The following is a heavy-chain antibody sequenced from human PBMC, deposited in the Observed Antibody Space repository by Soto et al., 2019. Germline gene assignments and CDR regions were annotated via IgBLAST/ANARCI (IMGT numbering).Heavy chain of an antibody. CDR3: ARLAQDIVATKRAFDY. CDR2: IYYSGST. V-gene: IGHV4-31*03. Sequence: QVQLQESGPGLVKPSQTLSLTCTVSGGSISSGGYYWSWIRQHPGKGLEWIGYIYYSGSTYYNPSLKSRVTISVDTSKNQFSLKLSSVTAADTAVYYCARLAQDIVATKRAFDYWGQGTLVTVSS. D-gene: IGHD5-12*01. J-gene: IGHJ4*02. CDR1: GGSISSGGYY.